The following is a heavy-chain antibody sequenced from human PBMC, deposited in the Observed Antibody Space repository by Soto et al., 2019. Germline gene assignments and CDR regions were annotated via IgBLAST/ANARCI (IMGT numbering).Heavy chain of an antibody. J-gene: IGHJ6*03. CDR1: GYTFTSYD. V-gene: IGHV1-8*01. Sequence: ASVKVSCKASGYTFTSYDINWVRQATGQGLEWMGWMNPISGNTGYAQKFQGRVTMTRNTSISTAYMELSSLRSEDTAVYYCARVISEWYYYYYYYMDVWGKGTTVTVSS. D-gene: IGHD3-3*01. CDR3: ARVISEWYYYYYYYMDV. CDR2: MNPISGNT.